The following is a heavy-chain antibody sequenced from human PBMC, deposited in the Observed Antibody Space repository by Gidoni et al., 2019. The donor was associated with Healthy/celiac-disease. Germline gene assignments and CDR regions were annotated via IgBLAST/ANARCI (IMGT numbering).Heavy chain of an antibody. CDR3: AKEAYSYGGYYFDY. CDR2: ISYDGSNK. CDR1: GFPFSSYG. Sequence: QVQLVESGGGVVQPGRSLRLSCAASGFPFSSYGMHWVRQAPGKGLEWVAVISYDGSNKYYADSVKGRFTISRDNSKNTLYLQMNSLRAEDTAVYYCAKEAYSYGGYYFDYWGQGTLVTVSS. J-gene: IGHJ4*02. V-gene: IGHV3-30*18. D-gene: IGHD5-18*01.